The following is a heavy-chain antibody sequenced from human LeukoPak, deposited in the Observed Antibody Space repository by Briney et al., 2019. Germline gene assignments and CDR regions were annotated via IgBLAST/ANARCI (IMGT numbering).Heavy chain of an antibody. CDR1: GFTFSSYA. J-gene: IGHJ5*02. Sequence: GGSLRLSCAASGFTFSSYAMHWVRQAAGKGLEWVAVISYDGSNKYYADSVKGRFTISRDNSKNTLYLQMNSLRAEDTAVYYCARDVPSDLWGQGTLVTVSS. CDR2: ISYDGSNK. CDR3: ARDVPSDL. V-gene: IGHV3-30-3*01.